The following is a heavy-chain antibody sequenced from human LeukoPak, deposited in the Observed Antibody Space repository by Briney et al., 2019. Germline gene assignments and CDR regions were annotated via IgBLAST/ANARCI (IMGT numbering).Heavy chain of an antibody. Sequence: GGSLRLSCAASGFTFSDYYMSWIRQAPGKGLEWVSYISSSGSTIYYADSVKGRFTISRDNAKNSLYLQMNSLRAEDTAVYYCARDSSSKYSSFGSNPLFDPWGQGTLVTVSS. V-gene: IGHV3-11*04. D-gene: IGHD6-19*01. CDR1: GFTFSDYY. CDR2: ISSSGSTI. J-gene: IGHJ5*02. CDR3: ARDSSSKYSSFGSNPLFDP.